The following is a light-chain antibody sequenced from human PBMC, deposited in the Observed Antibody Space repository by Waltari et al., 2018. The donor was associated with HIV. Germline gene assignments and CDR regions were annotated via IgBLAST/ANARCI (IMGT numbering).Light chain of an antibody. CDR2: NDN. CDR3: AAWDVTLHGWV. V-gene: IGLV1-44*01. J-gene: IGLJ3*02. Sequence: QSVLTQSPSASGTPGQRVTISCSGSSSNIGINTINWFQQRPGTAPKLLLFNDNERPSGVPDRFSGSKSGTSASLAISVLQSEDEANYYCAAWDVTLHGWVFGGGTKVTVL. CDR1: SSNIGINT.